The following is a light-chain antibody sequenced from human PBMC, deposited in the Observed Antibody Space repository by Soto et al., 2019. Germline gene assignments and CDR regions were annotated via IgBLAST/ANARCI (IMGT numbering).Light chain of an antibody. CDR2: GVS. CDR3: SSYAGSSWV. V-gene: IGLV2-8*01. CDR1: SSDVGGYNY. J-gene: IGLJ3*02. Sequence: QSVLTQPPSASGSPGQSVTISCTGTSSDVGGYNYVSWYQQHPGKAPKLMIYGVSKRPSGVPDRFSGSKSGNTASLTVSGLQAEDEADYYCSSYAGSSWVFGGGTKLTVL.